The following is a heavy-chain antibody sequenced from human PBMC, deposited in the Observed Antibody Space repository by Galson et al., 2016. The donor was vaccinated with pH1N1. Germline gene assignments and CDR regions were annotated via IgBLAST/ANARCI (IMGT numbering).Heavy chain of an antibody. CDR2: LYSSGST. D-gene: IGHD3-10*01. CDR1: GDSISSKTFY. J-gene: IGHJ5*02. V-gene: IGHV4-61*02. CDR3: ARGGEEILSFGEPHNWFDP. Sequence: TLSLTCSVSGDSISSKTFYWSWLRQPAGKGLQWIGLLYSSGSTNYNPSLKGRVTMSADTSKNEFSLKMTSVTAADTAVYYCARGGEEILSFGEPHNWFDPWDQGTLVTVSS.